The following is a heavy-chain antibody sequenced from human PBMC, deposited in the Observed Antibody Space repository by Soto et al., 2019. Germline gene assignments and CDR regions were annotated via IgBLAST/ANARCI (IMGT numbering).Heavy chain of an antibody. J-gene: IGHJ4*02. V-gene: IGHV3-48*02. D-gene: IGHD5-12*01. Sequence: XXSLRLSCVASGFTFTDYSIRWVLQAPGKGLELISYISNSGTTMYYADSVKGRFTISRDNAKNSVYLQMSSLRDEDTALYYCARERGYSGYAGNDYWGQGSMVTVSS. CDR3: ARERGYSGYAGNDY. CDR2: ISNSGTTM. CDR1: GFTFTDYS.